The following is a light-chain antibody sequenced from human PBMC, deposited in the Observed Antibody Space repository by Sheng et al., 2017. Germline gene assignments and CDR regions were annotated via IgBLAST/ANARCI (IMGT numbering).Light chain of an antibody. Sequence: EIVLTQSPGTLSLSPGERATLSCRASQSVSSSSLACTSRDLARLPGSSSMLHPPGPLASQTGSVAVGLGQTFTLTISRLEPEDSAVYYCQRYGSLLTFGPGTKVDIK. CDR3: QRYGSLLT. CDR1: QSVSSSS. CDR2: LHP. V-gene: IGKV3-20*01. J-gene: IGKJ3*01.